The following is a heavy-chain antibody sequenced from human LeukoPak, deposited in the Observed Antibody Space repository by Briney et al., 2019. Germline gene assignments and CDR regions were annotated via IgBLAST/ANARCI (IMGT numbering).Heavy chain of an antibody. CDR1: GGSISSGRYY. V-gene: IGHV4-61*02. D-gene: IGHD6-19*01. Sequence: SETLSLTCTGSGGSISSGRYYWSWIRQPAGKGLEWIGRIYTSGSTNYNPSLKSRVTISVDTSKNQFSLNLSSVTAAETAVYYCARAGGVADGPQKSSSNWFDPWGQGTLVTASS. CDR2: IYTSGST. J-gene: IGHJ5*02. CDR3: ARAGGVADGPQKSSSNWFDP.